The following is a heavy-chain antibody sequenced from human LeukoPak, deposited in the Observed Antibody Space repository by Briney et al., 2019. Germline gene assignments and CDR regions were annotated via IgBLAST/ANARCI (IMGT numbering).Heavy chain of an antibody. CDR1: GFIFSSYE. CDR3: AKNGDRGAYCSGGSCYPYYYYSMDV. CDR2: ITGSGTTI. Sequence: GGSLRLSCAASGFIFSSYEMNWVRQAPGKGLEWVSYITGSGTTIYYADSVKGRFTISRDNSKNTLFLQLNSLRAEDTAIYYCAKNGDRGAYCSGGSCYPYYYYSMDVWGKGTTVTISS. D-gene: IGHD2-15*01. V-gene: IGHV3-48*03. J-gene: IGHJ6*03.